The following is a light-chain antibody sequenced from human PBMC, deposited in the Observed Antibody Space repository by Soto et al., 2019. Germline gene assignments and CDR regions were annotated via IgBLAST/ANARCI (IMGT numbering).Light chain of an antibody. J-gene: IGLJ1*01. CDR1: SSDVGGYNY. CDR3: SSYTSSSTYNYV. Sequence: QSALTQPASVSGSPGQSITISCTGTSSDVGGYNYVSWYQQHPGKAPKLMIYEVSNRPSEVSNRFSGSKSGNTASLTISGLQAEDEADYYCSSYTSSSTYNYVFGTGTKVTVL. CDR2: EVS. V-gene: IGLV2-14*01.